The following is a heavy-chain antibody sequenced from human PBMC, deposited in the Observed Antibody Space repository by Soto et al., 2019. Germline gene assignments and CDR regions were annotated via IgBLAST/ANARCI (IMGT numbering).Heavy chain of an antibody. V-gene: IGHV4-39*01. CDR3: ARLRVCVVVITTLFWFDP. CDR2: IYYSGST. D-gene: IGHD3-22*01. Sequence: QLQLQESGPGLVKPSETLSLTCTVSGGSISSSSYYWGWIRQPPGKGLEWIGSIYYSGSTYYNPSLKSRVTISVDTSKNQFSLKLSSVTAADTAVYYCARLRVCVVVITTLFWFDPWGQGTLVTVSS. J-gene: IGHJ5*02. CDR1: GGSISSSSYY.